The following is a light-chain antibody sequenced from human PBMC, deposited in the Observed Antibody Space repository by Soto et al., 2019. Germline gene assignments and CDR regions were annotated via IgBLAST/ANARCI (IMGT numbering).Light chain of an antibody. CDR1: NIDTKS. CDR3: QVWDIITDHVV. J-gene: IGLJ2*01. Sequence: SYELTQPPSVSVAPGQTAKITCAGDNIDTKSRHWYQQRPGQAPVLVVHDDTDRAAGIPERFSGSKSGGTATLTISRVEAGDEADYYCQVWDIITDHVVFGGGTKLTVL. V-gene: IGLV3-21*02. CDR2: DDT.